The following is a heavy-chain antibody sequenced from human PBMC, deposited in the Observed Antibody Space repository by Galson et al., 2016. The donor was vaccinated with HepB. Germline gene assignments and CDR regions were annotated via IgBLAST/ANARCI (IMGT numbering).Heavy chain of an antibody. Sequence: SLRLSCAASGFTVSTNYMSWVRQAPGKGLEWVSVIYSGGSAFYADSMKGRFTISKDNSKNTVYLQMSRLRADDTAVYYCARGTRRQAPGRSSIYYVDMDVWCQGTTVTVSS. CDR1: GFTVSTNY. D-gene: IGHD6-13*01. CDR2: IYSGGSA. CDR3: ARGTRRQAPGRSSIYYVDMDV. J-gene: IGHJ6*02. V-gene: IGHV3-53*01.